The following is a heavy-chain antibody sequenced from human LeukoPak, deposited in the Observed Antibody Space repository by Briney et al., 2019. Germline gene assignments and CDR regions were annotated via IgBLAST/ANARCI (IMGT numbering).Heavy chain of an antibody. CDR1: GFTFSSYG. Sequence: GGSLRLSCAASGFTFSSYGMSWVRQAPGKGLEWVSAISGSGGSTYYADSVKGRFTISRDNSKNTLYLQMNSLRAEDTAVYYCALPLGAAAGSDYYYYMDVWGKGTTVTISS. V-gene: IGHV3-23*01. J-gene: IGHJ6*03. D-gene: IGHD6-13*01. CDR3: ALPLGAAAGSDYYYYMDV. CDR2: ISGSGGST.